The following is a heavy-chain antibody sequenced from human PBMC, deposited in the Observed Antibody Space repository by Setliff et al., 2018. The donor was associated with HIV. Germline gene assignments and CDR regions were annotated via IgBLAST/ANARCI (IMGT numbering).Heavy chain of an antibody. Sequence: PSETLSLTCPVSGDSTSSYYWSWIRQPPGKGLEWIGYIYATGSTNYNPSLKSRVTISLDTSKNQLSLKLSSVTAADTAVYHCAHYYYDTSGQLFDYWGQGTLVTVSS. CDR2: IYATGST. J-gene: IGHJ4*02. V-gene: IGHV4-4*09. CDR1: GDSTSSYY. D-gene: IGHD3-22*01. CDR3: AHYYYDTSGQLFDY.